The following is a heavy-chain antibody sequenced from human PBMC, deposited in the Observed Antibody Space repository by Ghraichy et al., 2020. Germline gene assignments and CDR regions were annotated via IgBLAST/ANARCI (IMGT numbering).Heavy chain of an antibody. V-gene: IGHV4-59*01. CDR3: ARTWLQSYYDILTGTNGWFDP. CDR1: GGSISSYY. J-gene: IGHJ5*02. Sequence: SETLSLTCTVSGGSISSYYWSWIRQPPGKGLEWIGYIYYSGSTNYNPSLKSRVTISVDTSKNQFSLKLSSVTAADTAVYYCARTWLQSYYDILTGTNGWFDPWGQGTLVTVSS. D-gene: IGHD3-9*01. CDR2: IYYSGST.